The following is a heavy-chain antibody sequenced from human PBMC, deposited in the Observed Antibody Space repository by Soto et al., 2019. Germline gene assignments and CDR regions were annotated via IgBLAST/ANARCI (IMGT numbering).Heavy chain of an antibody. CDR2: IKSKTDGGTT. V-gene: IGHV3-15*01. J-gene: IGHJ6*02. CDR1: GFTFSNAL. CDR3: TTALSANGMDV. Sequence: GGSLRLSCPASGFTFSNALMSGGRQAPGKGLEWVGRIKSKTDGGTTDYAAPVKGRFTISRDDSKNTLYLQMNSLKTEDTAVYYCTTALSANGMDVWGQGTTVTVSS.